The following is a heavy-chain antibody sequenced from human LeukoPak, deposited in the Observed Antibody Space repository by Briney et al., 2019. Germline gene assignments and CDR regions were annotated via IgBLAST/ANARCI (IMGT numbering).Heavy chain of an antibody. CDR2: IFGGGST. D-gene: IGHD6-13*01. Sequence: PGGSLRLSCTASGFNVNSNYMSWVRQAPGKGLEWVSVIFGGGSTYYADSVKGRFTISRDNSKNTLYLQMNSLRAEDTAVYYCAKGEGSSWPDRKFDPWGQGTLVTVSS. CDR1: GFNVNSNY. V-gene: IGHV3-53*01. CDR3: AKGEGSSWPDRKFDP. J-gene: IGHJ5*02.